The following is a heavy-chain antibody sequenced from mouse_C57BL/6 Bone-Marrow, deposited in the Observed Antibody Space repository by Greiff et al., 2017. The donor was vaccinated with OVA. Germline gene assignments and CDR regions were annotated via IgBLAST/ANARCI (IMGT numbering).Heavy chain of an antibody. Sequence: QVQLKQSGAELVKPGASVKISCKASGYAFSSYWMNWVKQRPGKGLEWIGQIYPGDGDTNYNGKFKGKATLTADKSSSTAYMQLSSLTSEDSAVYYCARSGDYYGSSTYWYFDVWGTGTTVTVSS. CDR1: GYAFSSYW. D-gene: IGHD1-1*01. CDR2: IYPGDGDT. V-gene: IGHV1-80*01. CDR3: ARSGDYYGSSTYWYFDV. J-gene: IGHJ1*03.